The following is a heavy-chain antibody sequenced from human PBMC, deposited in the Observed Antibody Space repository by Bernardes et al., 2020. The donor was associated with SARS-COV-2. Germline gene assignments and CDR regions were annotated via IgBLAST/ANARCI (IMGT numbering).Heavy chain of an antibody. Sequence: SETLSLTCDVSGGSVNSGSYFWVWIRQAQGRGLEWIATVYYNGNTYYSPSLKSRATMSVDSSKNRFSLKLNSMTAADTAVYYCASPLTNRDGFHSWGQGTLVTVSS. CDR3: ASPLTNRDGFHS. J-gene: IGHJ5*01. D-gene: IGHD3-3*01. CDR2: VYYNGNT. V-gene: IGHV4-39*02. CDR1: GGSVNSGSYF.